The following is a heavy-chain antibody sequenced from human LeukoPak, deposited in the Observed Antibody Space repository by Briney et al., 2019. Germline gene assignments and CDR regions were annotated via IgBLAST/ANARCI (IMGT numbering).Heavy chain of an antibody. CDR1: GGSISSGSYY. V-gene: IGHV4-61*02. J-gene: IGHJ4*02. Sequence: SETLSLTCTVSGGSISSGSYYWSWIRQPAGKGLEWIGRIYTSGSTNYNPSLKSRVTISVDTSKNQFSLKLSSVTAADTAVYYCARSIGYDSVSRDYWGQGTLVTVSS. CDR2: IYTSGST. D-gene: IGHD3-22*01. CDR3: ARSIGYDSVSRDY.